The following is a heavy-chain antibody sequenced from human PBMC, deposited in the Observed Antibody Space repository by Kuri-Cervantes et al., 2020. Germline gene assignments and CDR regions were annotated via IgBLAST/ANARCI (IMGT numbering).Heavy chain of an antibody. V-gene: IGHV3-30*03. CDR2: ISYDGSNK. CDR3: ARAVVTHFDY. D-gene: IGHD4-23*01. J-gene: IGHJ4*02. CDR1: GLTFSSYG. Sequence: LSLTCAASGLTFSSYGMHWVRQAPGKGLEYVAVISYDGSNKYYADSVKGRFTISRDNSKNTLYLQMNSLRAEDTAVYYCARAVVTHFDYWGQGTLVTVSS.